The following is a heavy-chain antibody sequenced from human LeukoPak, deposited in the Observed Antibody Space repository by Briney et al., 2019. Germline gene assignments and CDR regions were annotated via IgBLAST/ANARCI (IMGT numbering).Heavy chain of an antibody. D-gene: IGHD3-22*01. V-gene: IGHV3-64*01. CDR1: GFTFSSYA. J-gene: IGHJ4*02. CDR3: ARDRDDSSGYSDY. CDR2: ISSNGGST. Sequence: GGSLRLSCAASGFTFSSYAMHWVRQAPGKGLEYVSAISSNGGSTYYANSVKGRFTISRDNSKNTLYLQMGSLRAEDMAVYYCARDRDDSSGYSDYWGQGTLVTVSS.